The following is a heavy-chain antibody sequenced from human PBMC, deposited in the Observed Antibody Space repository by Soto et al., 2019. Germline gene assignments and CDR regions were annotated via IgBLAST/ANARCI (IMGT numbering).Heavy chain of an antibody. CDR1: GDFISNNY. D-gene: IGHD2-8*01. CDR3: NRWRTSMDYFEY. CDR2: IYYTGGT. Sequence: SETLSLTCTVSGDFISNNYWNWIRQPPGKGLEWIGYIYYTGGTRYNPSLESRVTMSVDTSKNQFSLTLTSVTAADTAVYYCNRWRTSMDYFEYWGQGTLVTVSS. J-gene: IGHJ4*02. V-gene: IGHV4-59*01.